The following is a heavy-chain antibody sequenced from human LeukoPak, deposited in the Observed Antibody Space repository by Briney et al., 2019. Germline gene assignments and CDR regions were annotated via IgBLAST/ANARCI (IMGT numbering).Heavy chain of an antibody. D-gene: IGHD4-17*01. V-gene: IGHV4-61*02. CDR2: IDTSGST. CDR3: AREGIYGDYRH. Sequence: SETLSLTCTVSGGSISSGSYYWSWIRQPAGKGLEWIGRIDTSGSTNYNPSLKSQVTMSADTSKKQFSLKLRSVTAADTAVYYCAREGIYGDYRHWGQGTLVTVSS. CDR1: GGSISSGSYY. J-gene: IGHJ4*02.